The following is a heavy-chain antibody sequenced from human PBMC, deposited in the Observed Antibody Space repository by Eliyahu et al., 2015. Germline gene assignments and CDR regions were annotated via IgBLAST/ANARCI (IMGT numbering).Heavy chain of an antibody. V-gene: IGHV4-59*08. CDR2: IYYSGST. CDR3: ARQSSYDSSGYYGYDAFDI. CDR1: GGSISSYY. D-gene: IGHD3-22*01. J-gene: IGHJ3*02. Sequence: QVQLQESGPGLVKPSETLSLTCTVSGGSISSYYWSWIRQPPGKGLEWIGYIYYSGSTNYNPSLKSRVTISVDTSKNQFSLKLSSVTAADTAVYYCARQSSYDSSGYYGYDAFDIWGQGTMVTVSS.